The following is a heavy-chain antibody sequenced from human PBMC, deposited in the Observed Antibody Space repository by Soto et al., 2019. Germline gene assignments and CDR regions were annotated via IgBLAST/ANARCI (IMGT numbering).Heavy chain of an antibody. CDR1: GFTFSNAW. J-gene: IGHJ4*01. V-gene: IGHV3-15*07. Sequence: GSLRISCAASGFTFSNAWINWVRQAPGKGLEWVGRIKSKTDGGTTDYAEPVKGRFAISRDDSNNMVYLQMNSLKIEDTAVYYCTTDSYSTIIIVRFEYWGHGTLVTVSS. D-gene: IGHD3-22*01. CDR3: TTDSYSTIIIVRFEY. CDR2: IKSKTDGGTT.